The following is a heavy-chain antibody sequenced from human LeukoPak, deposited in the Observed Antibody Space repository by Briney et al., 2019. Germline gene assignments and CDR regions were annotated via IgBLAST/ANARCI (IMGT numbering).Heavy chain of an antibody. D-gene: IGHD3-22*01. J-gene: IGHJ4*02. CDR1: GGSISSYY. CDR2: IYYSGST. CDR3: ARWVRGYSYYFDY. Sequence: PSETLSLTCTVSGGSISSYYWSWIRQPPGKGLEWIGYIYYSGSTNYNPSLKSRVTISVDTSKNQSSLKLSSVTAADTAVYYCARWVRGYSYYFDYWGQGTLVTVSS. V-gene: IGHV4-59*01.